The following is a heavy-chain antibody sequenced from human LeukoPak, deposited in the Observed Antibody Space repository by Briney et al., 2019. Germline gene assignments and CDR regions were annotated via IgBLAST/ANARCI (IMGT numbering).Heavy chain of an antibody. CDR2: INPSGGST. CDR3: ARVGYSSSSFDP. D-gene: IGHD6-6*01. J-gene: IGHJ5*02. V-gene: IGHV1-46*01. Sequence: ASVKVSCKASGYTFTSYYMHWVRQAPGQGLEWMGIINPSGGSTSYAQKFQGRVTMTRNTSISTAYMELSSLRSEDTAVYYCARVGYSSSSFDPWGQGTLVTVSS. CDR1: GYTFTSYY.